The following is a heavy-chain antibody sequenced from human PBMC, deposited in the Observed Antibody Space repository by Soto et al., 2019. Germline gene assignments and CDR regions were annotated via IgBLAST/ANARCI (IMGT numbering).Heavy chain of an antibody. CDR1: GGSISSYY. CDR3: ARIEGYFSGGSCYRGFKTWFAS. CDR2: IYNSGNT. Sequence: PSETLSLTCTVSGGSISSYYWGWTRQPTGKGLEWIGSIYNSGNTYYNPSLKSRVTISVDTSKNQFSLKLSSVTAADTAVYSCARIEGYFSGGSCYRGFKTWFASWGQGTLVTVTS. J-gene: IGHJ5*01. D-gene: IGHD2-15*01. V-gene: IGHV4-39*01.